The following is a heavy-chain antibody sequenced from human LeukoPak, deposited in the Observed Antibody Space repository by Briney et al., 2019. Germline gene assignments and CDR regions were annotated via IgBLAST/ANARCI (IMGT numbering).Heavy chain of an antibody. V-gene: IGHV4-38-2*02. CDR3: ASWEMATIGSWY. Sequence: SETLSLTCTVSGYSISSGYYWGWIRQPPGKGLEWIGSIYHSGSTYYNPSLKSRVTISVDTSKNQFSLKLSSVTAADTAVYYCASWEMATIGSWYWGQGTLVTVSS. D-gene: IGHD5-24*01. J-gene: IGHJ4*02. CDR1: GYSISSGYY. CDR2: IYHSGST.